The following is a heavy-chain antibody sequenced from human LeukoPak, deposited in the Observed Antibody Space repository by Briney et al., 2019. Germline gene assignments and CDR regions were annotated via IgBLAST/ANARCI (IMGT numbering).Heavy chain of an antibody. CDR2: INHSGST. D-gene: IGHD5-12*01. CDR1: GGSFSGYY. CDR3: ARTRGYSGYGLDY. J-gene: IGHJ4*02. V-gene: IGHV4-34*01. Sequence: PSKTLSLTCAVNGGSFSGYYWSWIRQPPGKGLEWIGEINHSGSTNYNPSLKSRVTISLDTSKNQFSLKLSSVTAADTAVYYCARTRGYSGYGLDYWGQGTLVTVSS.